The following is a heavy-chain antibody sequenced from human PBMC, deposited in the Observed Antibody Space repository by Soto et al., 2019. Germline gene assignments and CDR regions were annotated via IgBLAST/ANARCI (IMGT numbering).Heavy chain of an antibody. Sequence: SEPMPLSCPVSDGSIGGYFWSWIRHHPGKGLEWIGYIYYSGSTNYNPSLKSRVTISVDTSKNQFSLKLSSVTAADTAVYYCARVRFLEWLLWFDYWGQGTLVTVSS. D-gene: IGHD3-3*01. CDR3: ARVRFLEWLLWFDY. J-gene: IGHJ4*02. CDR1: DGSIGGYF. V-gene: IGHV4-59*01. CDR2: IYYSGST.